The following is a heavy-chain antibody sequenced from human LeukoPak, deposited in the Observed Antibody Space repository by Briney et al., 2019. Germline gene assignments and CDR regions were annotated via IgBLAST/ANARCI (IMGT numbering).Heavy chain of an antibody. CDR2: ISSSSSYI. CDR1: GFTFSSYS. J-gene: IGHJ4*02. D-gene: IGHD6-13*01. Sequence: GRSLRLSCAASGFTFSSYSMNWVRQAPGKGLEWVSSISSSSSYIYYADSVKGRFTISRDNAKNSLYLQMNSLRAEDTAVYYCARVSKQLAFDYWGQGTLVTVSS. CDR3: ARVSKQLAFDY. V-gene: IGHV3-21*01.